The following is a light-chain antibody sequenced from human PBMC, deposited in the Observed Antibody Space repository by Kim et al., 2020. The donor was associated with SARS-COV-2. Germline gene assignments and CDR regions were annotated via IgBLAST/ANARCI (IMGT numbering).Light chain of an antibody. CDR1: RSSIGLSCN. J-gene: IGLJ3*02. CDR2: SDN. CDR3: QSSASNLSGIHWV. Sequence: VTIACTAGRSSIGLSCNDHWYQQLPGTDPELLISSDNIRPSGVPARYSGSKSGTSASLVLSGLEAENEADYYCQSSASNLSGIHWVFGGGTQLTVL. V-gene: IGLV1-40*01.